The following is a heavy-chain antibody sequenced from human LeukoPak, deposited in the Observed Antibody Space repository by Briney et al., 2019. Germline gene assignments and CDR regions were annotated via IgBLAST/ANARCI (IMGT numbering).Heavy chain of an antibody. Sequence: SQTLSLTCTVSGGSIGSGSYYWSWIRQPAGKGLEWIGRIYTSGSTNYNPSLKSRVTISVDTSKNQFSLKLSSVTAADTAVYYCARADYYGSGSYYWVAGWFDPWGQGTLVTVSS. CDR1: GGSIGSGSYY. D-gene: IGHD3-10*01. CDR3: ARADYYGSGSYYWVAGWFDP. CDR2: IYTSGST. V-gene: IGHV4-61*02. J-gene: IGHJ5*02.